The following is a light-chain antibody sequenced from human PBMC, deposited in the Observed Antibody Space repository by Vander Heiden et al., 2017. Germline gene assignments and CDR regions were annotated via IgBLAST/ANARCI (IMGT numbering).Light chain of an antibody. Sequence: QSVLTQPPPAYGTPGQTVTTARSGSSSNNVANTVSWYQHLPGTPPKHLIYSNNQRPSGVPDRFSASKSGTSASLAISGLQSEDEADYYCATWDDSLNVYVFGIGTKVTVL. CDR1: SSNNVANT. CDR2: SNN. V-gene: IGLV1-44*01. CDR3: ATWDDSLNVYV. J-gene: IGLJ1*01.